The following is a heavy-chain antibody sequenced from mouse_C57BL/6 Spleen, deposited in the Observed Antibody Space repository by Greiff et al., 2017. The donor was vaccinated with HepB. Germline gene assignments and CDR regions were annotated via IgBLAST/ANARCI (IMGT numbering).Heavy chain of an antibody. J-gene: IGHJ1*03. CDR1: GFTFSDYG. CDR2: ISSGSSTI. D-gene: IGHD1-1*01. Sequence: EVQLVESGGGLVKPGGSLKLSCAASGFTFSDYGMHWVRQAPEKGLEWVAYISSGSSTIYYADTVKGRFTISRDNAKNTLFLQMTSLRSEDTAMYYCAREILRSYFDVWGTGTTVTVSS. V-gene: IGHV5-17*01. CDR3: AREILRSYFDV.